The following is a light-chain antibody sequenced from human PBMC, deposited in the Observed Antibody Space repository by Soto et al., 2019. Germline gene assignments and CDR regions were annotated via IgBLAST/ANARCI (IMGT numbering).Light chain of an antibody. CDR1: SSDVGGYNY. Sequence: QSALTQPASVSGSPGQSITTSCTGTSSDVGGYNYVSWYQQHPGKAPKLMIYEVSNRPSGVXXXXXGSKSGNTASLTISGXXXEXXXXXXCSSYTSSSTPYVFGTGTKLTVL. J-gene: IGLJ1*01. V-gene: IGLV2-14*01. CDR3: SSYTSSSTPYV. CDR2: EVS.